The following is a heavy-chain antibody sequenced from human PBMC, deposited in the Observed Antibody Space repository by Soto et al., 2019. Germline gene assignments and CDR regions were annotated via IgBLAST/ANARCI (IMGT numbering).Heavy chain of an antibody. J-gene: IGHJ4*02. CDR1: GFAFSTFA. CDR3: ARDQLRPGILYSLGVLLPEYGL. D-gene: IGHD3-22*01. CDR2: ISVSGNNA. Sequence: GGSLRLSCAAAGFAFSTFAMTWVRQAPGKGLEWVAAISVSGNNAYYADSVKGRFTISRDNSQNSVFLQMSSLRADDTAVYYCARDQLRPGILYSLGVLLPEYGLWGQGTLVTVSS. V-gene: IGHV3-23*01.